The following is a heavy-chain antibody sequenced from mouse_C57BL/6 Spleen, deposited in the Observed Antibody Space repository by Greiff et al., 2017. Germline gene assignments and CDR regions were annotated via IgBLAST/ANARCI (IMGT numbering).Heavy chain of an antibody. CDR2: IRLKSDNYAT. V-gene: IGHV6-3*01. D-gene: IGHD2-12*01. CDR3: TGCYDGGFGY. CDR1: GFTFSNYW. J-gene: IGHJ2*01. Sequence: EVKLMESGGGLVQPGGSMKLSCVASGFTFSNYWMNWVRQSPEKGLEWVAQIRLKSDNYATHYAESVKGRFTISRDDSKSSVYLQMNNLRAEDTGIYYCTGCYDGGFGYWGQGTTLTVSS.